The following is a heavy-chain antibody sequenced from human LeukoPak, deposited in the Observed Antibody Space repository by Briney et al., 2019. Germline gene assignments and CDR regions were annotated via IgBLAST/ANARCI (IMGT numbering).Heavy chain of an antibody. CDR1: GYTFTGYY. Sequence: ASVKVSCKASGYTFTGYYMHWVRQAPGQGLEWMGWINPNSGGTNYAQKFQGRVTMTRDTSISTAYMELSRLRSDDTAVYYCARECGDDCSYYFDYWGQGTLVTVSS. D-gene: IGHD2-21*01. CDR2: INPNSGGT. V-gene: IGHV1-2*02. CDR3: ARECGDDCSYYFDY. J-gene: IGHJ4*02.